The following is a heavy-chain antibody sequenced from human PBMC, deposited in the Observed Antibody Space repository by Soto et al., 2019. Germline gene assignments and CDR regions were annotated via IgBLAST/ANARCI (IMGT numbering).Heavy chain of an antibody. V-gene: IGHV4-34*01. Sequence: SETLSLTCAVYGGSFSGYYWSWIRQPPGKGLEWIGEINHSGSTNYNPSLKSRVTISVDTSKNQFSLKLSSVTAADTAVYYCGSRGDFWSGYYSNWGQGTLVTVSA. CDR1: GGSFSGYY. CDR3: GSRGDFWSGYYSN. D-gene: IGHD3-3*01. CDR2: INHSGST. J-gene: IGHJ4*02.